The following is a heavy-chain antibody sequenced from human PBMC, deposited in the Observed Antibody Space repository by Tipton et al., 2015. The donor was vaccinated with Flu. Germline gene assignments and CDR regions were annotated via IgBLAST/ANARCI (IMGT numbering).Heavy chain of an antibody. CDR3: ARGLAMVRGVYFDY. V-gene: IGHV4-59*01. J-gene: IGHJ4*02. CDR1: GGSISSYY. Sequence: TLSLTCTVSGGSISSYYWSWIRQPPGKGLEWIGYIYYSGSTNYNPSLKSRVTISVDTSKNQFSLKLSSVTAADTAVYYCARGLAMVRGVYFDYRGQGTLVTVSS. CDR2: IYYSGST. D-gene: IGHD3-10*01.